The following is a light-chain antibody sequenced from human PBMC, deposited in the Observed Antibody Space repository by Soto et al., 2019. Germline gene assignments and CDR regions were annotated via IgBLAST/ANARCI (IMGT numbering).Light chain of an antibody. CDR1: SSDVGGYNY. CDR3: QSYDSSLSGLV. V-gene: IGLV2-14*03. CDR2: GNS. J-gene: IGLJ1*01. Sequence: QSALTQPASVSGSPGQSITISCTGTSSDVGGYNYVSWYQQHPGKAPKLLIYGNSNRPSGVPDRFSGSKSGTSASLAITGLQAEDEADYYCQSYDSSLSGLVFGTGTKLTVL.